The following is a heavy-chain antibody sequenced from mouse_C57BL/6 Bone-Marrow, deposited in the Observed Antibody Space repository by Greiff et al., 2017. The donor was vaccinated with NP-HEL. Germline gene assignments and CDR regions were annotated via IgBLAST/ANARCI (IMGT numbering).Heavy chain of an antibody. CDR3: ANYGVPFAY. Sequence: QVQLKESGAELARPGASVKLSCKASGYTFTSYGISWVKQRTGQGLEWIGEIYPRSGNTYYNEKFKGKATLTADKSSSTAYMELRSLTSEDSAVYFCANYGVPFAYWGQGPLVTVSA. J-gene: IGHJ3*01. CDR2: IYPRSGNT. CDR1: GYTFTSYG. D-gene: IGHD1-1*01. V-gene: IGHV1-81*01.